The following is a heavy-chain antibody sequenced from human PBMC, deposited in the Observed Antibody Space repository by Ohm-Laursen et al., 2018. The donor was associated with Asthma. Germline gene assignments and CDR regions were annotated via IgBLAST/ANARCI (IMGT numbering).Heavy chain of an antibody. D-gene: IGHD5-18*01. CDR3: ARDPAMVTYYYYGMDV. V-gene: IGHV1-3*01. J-gene: IGHJ6*02. Sequence: ASVKVSCKASGYTFTSYAMHWVRQAPGQRLEWMGWINAGNGNTKYSQKFQGRVTITRDTSASTAYMELSSLRSEDTAVYYCARDPAMVTYYYYGMDVWGQGTTVTVSS. CDR1: GYTFTSYA. CDR2: INAGNGNT.